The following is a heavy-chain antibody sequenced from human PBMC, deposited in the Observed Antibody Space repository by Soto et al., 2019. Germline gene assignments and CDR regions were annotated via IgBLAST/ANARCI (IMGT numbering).Heavy chain of an antibody. CDR1: GFTFSSYG. V-gene: IGHV3-30*18. CDR2: ILYDGSKK. D-gene: IGHD6-19*01. CDR3: VKDGSSGWPYFGEMDV. J-gene: IGHJ6*02. Sequence: QVQLVESGGGVVQPGRSLRLSCAASGFTFSSYGMHWVRQAPGKGLEWVAVILYDGSKKYYADSVKGRFTISRDNSKNTMYLQMSSLRGEDTALYYCVKDGSSGWPYFGEMDVWGRGTTVTVSS.